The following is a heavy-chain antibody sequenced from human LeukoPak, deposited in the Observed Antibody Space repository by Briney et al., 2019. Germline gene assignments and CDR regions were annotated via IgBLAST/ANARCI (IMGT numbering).Heavy chain of an antibody. D-gene: IGHD3-22*01. CDR1: GGSISSGSYY. V-gene: IGHV4-61*02. CDR3: ARGSGYYGEDFEY. J-gene: IGHJ4*02. Sequence: SETLSLTCTVSGGSISSGSYYWSWIRQPAGKGLEWIGRIYTSGSTNYNPSLKSRVTISVDTSKNQFSLKLSSVTATDTATYYCARGSGYYGEDFEYWGQGTLVTVSS. CDR2: IYTSGST.